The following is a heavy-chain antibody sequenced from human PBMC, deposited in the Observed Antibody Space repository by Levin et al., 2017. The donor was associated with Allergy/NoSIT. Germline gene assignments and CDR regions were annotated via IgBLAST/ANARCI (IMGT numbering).Heavy chain of an antibody. CDR3: ARDRNSGYDPAPRYYFDY. CDR1: GFTFSSYA. CDR2: ISYDGSNK. J-gene: IGHJ4*02. D-gene: IGHD5-12*01. V-gene: IGHV3-30-3*01. Sequence: GGSLRLSCAASGFTFSSYAMHWVRQAPGKGLEWVAVISYDGSNKYYADSVKGRFTISRDNSKNTLYLQMNSLRAEDTAVYYCARDRNSGYDPAPRYYFDYWGQGTLVTVSS.